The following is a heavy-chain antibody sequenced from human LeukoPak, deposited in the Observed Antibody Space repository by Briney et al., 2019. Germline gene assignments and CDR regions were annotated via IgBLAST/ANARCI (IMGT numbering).Heavy chain of an antibody. J-gene: IGHJ4*02. CDR2: INPNSGGT. D-gene: IGHD3-9*01. CDR1: GYTFTGYY. Sequence: GASVTVSCTASGYTFTGYYMHWVRQAPGQGLEWMGWINPNSGGTNYAQKFQGRVTMTRDTSISTAYMELSRLRSDDTAVYYCARGPHGRIYDILTGFDYWGQGTLVTVSS. CDR3: ARGPHGRIYDILTGFDY. V-gene: IGHV1-2*02.